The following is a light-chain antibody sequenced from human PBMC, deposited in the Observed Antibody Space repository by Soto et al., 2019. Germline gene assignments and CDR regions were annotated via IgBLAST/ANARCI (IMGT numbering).Light chain of an antibody. CDR3: SSYTSSSTLYV. V-gene: IGLV2-14*01. Sequence: QSALTQPASVSGSPGQSITISCTGTSSDGGGYNYVSWYQQHPGKAPKFMIYDVSNRPSGVSNRFSGSKSVNTDSLTISGLQAEDEAYYYCSSYTSSSTLYVFVTGTTLTVL. CDR2: DVS. J-gene: IGLJ1*01. CDR1: SSDGGGYNY.